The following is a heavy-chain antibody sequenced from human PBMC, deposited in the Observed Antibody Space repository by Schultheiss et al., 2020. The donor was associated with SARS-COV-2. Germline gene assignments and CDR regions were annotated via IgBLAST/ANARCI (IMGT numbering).Heavy chain of an antibody. D-gene: IGHD5-18*01. J-gene: IGHJ4*02. CDR2: ISSSSSYI. Sequence: GGSLRLSCAASGFTFSSYSMNWVRQAPGKGLEWVSSISSSSSYIYYADSVKGRFTISRDNAKNSLYLQMNSLRAEDTAVYYCARDPSIQLWSDYWGQGTLVTVSS. CDR3: ARDPSIQLWSDY. CDR1: GFTFSSYS. V-gene: IGHV3-21*01.